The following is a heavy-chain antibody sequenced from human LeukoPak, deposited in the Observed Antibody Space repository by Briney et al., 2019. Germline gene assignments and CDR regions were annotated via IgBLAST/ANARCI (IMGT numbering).Heavy chain of an antibody. CDR2: IWYDGSNK. J-gene: IGHJ4*02. Sequence: PGGSLRLSCAASGFTFSSYGMHWVRQAPGKGLEWVAVIWYDGSNKYYADSVKGRFTISRDNSKNTLYLQMNSLRAEDTAVYYCARYRAVATIYDYWGQGTLVTVSS. D-gene: IGHD5-12*01. CDR3: ARYRAVATIYDY. CDR1: GFTFSSYG. V-gene: IGHV3-33*01.